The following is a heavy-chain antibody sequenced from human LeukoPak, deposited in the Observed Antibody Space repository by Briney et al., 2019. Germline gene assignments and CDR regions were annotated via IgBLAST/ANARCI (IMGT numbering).Heavy chain of an antibody. CDR2: IYPNSAGT. CDR3: ARGGSTDSIHSCGGNCYFLDY. V-gene: IGHV1-2*02. CDR1: GYTFTGNH. J-gene: IGHJ4*02. D-gene: IGHD2-21*02. Sequence: ASVKVSCRASGYTFTGNHMHWVRQAPGQGLEWMGWIYPNSAGTNYAQKFQGRVIMTRDTSISTAYMELSRLGSDDTAVYYCARGGSTDSIHSCGGNCYFLDYWGQGTLVTVSS.